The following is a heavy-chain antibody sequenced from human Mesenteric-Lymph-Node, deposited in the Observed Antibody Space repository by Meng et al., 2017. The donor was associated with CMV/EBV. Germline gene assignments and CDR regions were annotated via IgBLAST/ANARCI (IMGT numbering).Heavy chain of an antibody. CDR3: ARHQRWLKSEGGFNY. D-gene: IGHD4-23*01. CDR1: GGSFSGYY. J-gene: IGHJ4*02. V-gene: IGHV4-34*01. Sequence: QVQLNEWGAGRLKPSETLALICAVYGGSFSGYYWSWIRQPPGKGLEWIGEINHSGSTNYNPSLKSRVTISVDTSKNQFSLKLSSVTAADTAVYYCARHQRWLKSEGGFNYWGQGTLVTVSS. CDR2: INHSGST.